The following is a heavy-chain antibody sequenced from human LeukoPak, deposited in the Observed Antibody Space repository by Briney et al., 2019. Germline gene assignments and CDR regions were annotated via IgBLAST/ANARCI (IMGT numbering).Heavy chain of an antibody. Sequence: PSETLSLTCTVSGGSISSSSYYWGWIRQPPGKGLEGIGSINHSGSTYYNPSLKSRVTISLDTSKNQFCLKLSSVTAADTAVSYCERSNYCSGGTCFYYYYMDVWGKGTTVTVSS. CDR1: GGSISSSSYY. V-gene: IGHV4-39*07. CDR2: INHSGST. CDR3: ERSNYCSGGTCFYYYYMDV. J-gene: IGHJ6*03. D-gene: IGHD2-15*01.